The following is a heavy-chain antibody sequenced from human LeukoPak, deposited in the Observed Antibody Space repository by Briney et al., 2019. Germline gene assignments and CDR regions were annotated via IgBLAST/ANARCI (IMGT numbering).Heavy chain of an antibody. CDR3: ARGPSGSYPYFDY. V-gene: IGHV4-34*01. D-gene: IGHD1-26*01. CDR1: GGSFSGYY. CDR2: INHSGST. J-gene: IGHJ4*02. Sequence: PSETLSLTCAVYGGSFSGYYWSWIRQPPGKGLEWIGEINHSGSTNYNPSLKSRVTISVDPSKNQFSLKLSSVTAADTAVYYRARGPSGSYPYFDYWGQGTLVTVSS.